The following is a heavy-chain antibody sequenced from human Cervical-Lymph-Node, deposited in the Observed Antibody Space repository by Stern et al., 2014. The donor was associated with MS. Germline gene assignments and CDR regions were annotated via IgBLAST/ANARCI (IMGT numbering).Heavy chain of an antibody. Sequence: QVQLVESGGGLVKPGGSLRLSCAASGFTFSDYYMSWIRQAPGKGLEWISYISTSSSVTTYADSVKGRFTISRDNARNSLYLQMDSLRVEDTATYYCYLYSSSPFLGDWGQGTLVTVSS. CDR2: ISTSSSVT. J-gene: IGHJ4*02. CDR3: YLYSSSPFLGD. D-gene: IGHD6-13*01. V-gene: IGHV3-11*06. CDR1: GFTFSDYY.